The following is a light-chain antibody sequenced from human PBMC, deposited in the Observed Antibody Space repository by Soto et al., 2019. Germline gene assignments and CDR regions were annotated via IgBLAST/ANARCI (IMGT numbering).Light chain of an antibody. CDR2: KVS. CDR3: MQGTHWPT. V-gene: IGKV2-30*01. J-gene: IGKJ1*01. CDR1: QSFEYSDGNTH. Sequence: DVLMTQSPLPLPVPLGQPAPISCRSIQSFEYSDGNTHLSWFHRRPGKSPRRLIYKVSNRESGVPDRFSGSGSGTEFTLRISTVEAEDVGVYYCMQGTHWPTFGQGTKVEIK.